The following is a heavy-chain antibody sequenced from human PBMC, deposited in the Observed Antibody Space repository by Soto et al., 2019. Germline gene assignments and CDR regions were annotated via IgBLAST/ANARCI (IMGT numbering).Heavy chain of an antibody. CDR1: GYTFSGSH. V-gene: IGHV1-2*02. Sequence: ASVKVSCKASGYTFSGSHMHWVRQAPGQGLEWMGWINVYNGETNIAQKFQGRVAMTRDTSITTGYVELSRLRFDDTAVYFCAREGATRRPSRPAIGWLESLDQGTLVTVCS. J-gene: IGHJ5*01. D-gene: IGHD2-2*02. CDR2: INVYNGET. CDR3: AREGATRRPSRPAIGWLES.